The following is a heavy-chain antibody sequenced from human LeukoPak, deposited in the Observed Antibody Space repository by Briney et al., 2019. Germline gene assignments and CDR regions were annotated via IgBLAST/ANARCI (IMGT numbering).Heavy chain of an antibody. J-gene: IGHJ4*02. Sequence: GGSLRLSCAASGFTFSSYRMNWVRQAPGKGLEWVSTISSGSNYIYYADSMKGRFTISRDNAKNSLYLQMNSLRAEDTALYYCAKDLHHSSSSGVDYWGQGTLVTVSS. CDR3: AKDLHHSSSSGVDY. CDR1: GFTFSSYR. D-gene: IGHD6-6*01. CDR2: ISSGSNYI. V-gene: IGHV3-21*04.